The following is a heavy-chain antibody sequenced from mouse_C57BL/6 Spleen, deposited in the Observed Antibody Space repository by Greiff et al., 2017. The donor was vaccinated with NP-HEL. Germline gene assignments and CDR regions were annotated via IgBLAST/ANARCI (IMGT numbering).Heavy chain of an antibody. CDR2: IHPSDGDT. Sequence: QVQLQQPGAELVKPGASVKVSCKASGYTFTSYWMHWVKQRPGHGLEWIGRIHPSDGDTNYNEKFKGKATLTVDKSSSTAYMQLSRLTSEDSAVDYCALVYYDYYYWYFDVWRTGTTVTVSS. CDR1: GYTFTSYW. J-gene: IGHJ1*03. CDR3: ALVYYDYYYWYFDV. V-gene: IGHV1-74*01. D-gene: IGHD2-4*01.